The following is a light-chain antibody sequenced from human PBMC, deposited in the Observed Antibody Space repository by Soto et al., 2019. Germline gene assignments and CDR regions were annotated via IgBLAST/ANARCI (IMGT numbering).Light chain of an antibody. CDR1: QTVVNY. Sequence: EVVLTQSPATLSLSPGERATLSCRASQTVVNYLAWYQQKPGQAPRLLIYDTSNRATGIPARFSGSGSGTDFTLTISSLEPEDFAVYYCQQRSLLVTFGGGTRVESK. V-gene: IGKV3-11*01. CDR3: QQRSLLVT. J-gene: IGKJ4*01. CDR2: DTS.